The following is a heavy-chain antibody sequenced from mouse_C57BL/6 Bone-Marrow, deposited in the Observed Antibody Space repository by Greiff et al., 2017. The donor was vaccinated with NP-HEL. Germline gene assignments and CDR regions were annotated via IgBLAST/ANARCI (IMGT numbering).Heavy chain of an antibody. Sequence: EVQLQQSGAELVRPGASVKLSCTASGFNIKDDYMHWVKQRPEQGLEWIGWIDPENGDTEYASKFQGKATITADTSSNTAYLQLSSLTSEDTAVYYCTSYYYGSSDFDYWGQGTTLTVSS. J-gene: IGHJ2*01. V-gene: IGHV14-4*01. CDR2: IDPENGDT. D-gene: IGHD1-1*01. CDR3: TSYYYGSSDFDY. CDR1: GFNIKDDY.